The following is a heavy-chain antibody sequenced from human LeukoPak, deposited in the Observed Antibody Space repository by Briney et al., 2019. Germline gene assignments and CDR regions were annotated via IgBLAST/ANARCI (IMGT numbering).Heavy chain of an antibody. CDR3: ARACSGGSCYSRGRSFDY. Sequence: GGSLRLSCAASGFTFSSYEMNWVRQAPGKGLEWVSYISSSGSTIYYADFVKGRFTISRDNAKNSLYLQMNSLRAEDTAVYYCARACSGGSCYSRGRSFDYWGQGTLVTVSS. CDR1: GFTFSSYE. D-gene: IGHD2-15*01. J-gene: IGHJ4*02. V-gene: IGHV3-48*03. CDR2: ISSSGSTI.